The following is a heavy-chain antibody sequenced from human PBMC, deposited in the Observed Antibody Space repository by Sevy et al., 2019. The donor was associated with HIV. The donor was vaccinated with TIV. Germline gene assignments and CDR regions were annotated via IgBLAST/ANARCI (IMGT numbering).Heavy chain of an antibody. CDR2: ISSGGSII. V-gene: IGHV3-11*01. D-gene: IGHD1-1*01. CDR1: EISFSDYY. J-gene: IGHJ4*02. CDR3: TRVRYNYGSYYFDY. Sequence: GGSLRLSCAASEISFSDYYMSWIRQTPGKGLEWISYISSGGSIIYYADSVKGRFTISRDIAKNSLYLQMNSLRAEDTAVYYCTRVRYNYGSYYFDYWGQGTLVTVSS.